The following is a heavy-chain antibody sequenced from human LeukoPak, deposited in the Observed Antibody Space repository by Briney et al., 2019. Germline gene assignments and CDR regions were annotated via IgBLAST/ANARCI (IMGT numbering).Heavy chain of an antibody. Sequence: GSLRLSCAASGFTFSSYAMHWVRPAPGKGLEWVAVISYDGSNKYYADSVKGRFTISRDNSKNTLYLQMNSLRAEDTAVYYCARCIQLWDRESNHDAFDIWGQGTMVTVSS. CDR2: ISYDGSNK. V-gene: IGHV3-30-3*01. CDR1: GFTFSSYA. J-gene: IGHJ3*02. CDR3: ARCIQLWDRESNHDAFDI. D-gene: IGHD5-18*01.